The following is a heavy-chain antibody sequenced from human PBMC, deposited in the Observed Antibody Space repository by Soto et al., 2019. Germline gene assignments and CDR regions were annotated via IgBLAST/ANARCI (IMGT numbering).Heavy chain of an antibody. CDR3: AAFSGSDCGIRYAFDI. V-gene: IGHV1-58*02. D-gene: IGHD2-21*01. Sequence: HMQRVQSVPEVKKPGTSVKVSCKASGFTFTSSAMRWVRQARGQRLEWIGWIVAGGGNTNYAQKFQERVTITRDISTSTAYMELGSMRSEDTAVYYCAAFSGSDCGIRYAFDIWGQGTLVTVSS. J-gene: IGHJ3*02. CDR1: GFTFTSSA. CDR2: IVAGGGNT.